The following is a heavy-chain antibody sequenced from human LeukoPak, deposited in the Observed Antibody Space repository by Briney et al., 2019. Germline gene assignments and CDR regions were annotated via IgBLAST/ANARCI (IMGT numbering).Heavy chain of an antibody. V-gene: IGHV1-3*01. Sequence: GASVKVSCKASGYIFSDYAIQWVRQAPGQGLEWMGWINAGNGKTKYSQKFQGRVTITRDTSASTAHMELSGLRSEDTAVYYCARARWTSTVTTYYLDYWGQGTLVTVSS. D-gene: IGHD4-17*01. CDR1: GYIFSDYA. J-gene: IGHJ4*02. CDR3: ARARWTSTVTTYYLDY. CDR2: INAGNGKT.